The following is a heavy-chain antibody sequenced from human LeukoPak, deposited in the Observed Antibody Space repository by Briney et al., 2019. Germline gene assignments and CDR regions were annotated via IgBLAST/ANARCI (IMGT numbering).Heavy chain of an antibody. J-gene: IGHJ4*02. CDR3: ARGEGDILTGYSLDY. Sequence: ASVKVSCKASGYTFTSYDINWVRQATGQGLEWMGWINPNSGGTNYAQKFQGRVTMTRDTSISTAYMELSRLRSGDTAVYYCARGEGDILTGYSLDYWGQGTLVTVSS. CDR1: GYTFTSYD. D-gene: IGHD3-9*01. CDR2: INPNSGGT. V-gene: IGHV1-2*02.